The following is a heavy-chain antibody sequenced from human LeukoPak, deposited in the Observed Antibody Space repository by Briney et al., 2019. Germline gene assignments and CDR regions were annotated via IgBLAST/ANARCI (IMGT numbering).Heavy chain of an antibody. CDR3: ARAYDILTEYYFDY. V-gene: IGHV1-69*13. CDR1: GYTFTGYG. Sequence: AAVKVSCKASGYTFTGYGISWVRQAPGQGLEWMGGIIPIFGTANYAQKFQGRVTITADESTSTAYIELSSLRSEDTAVYYCARAYDILTEYYFDYWGQGTLVTVSS. D-gene: IGHD3-9*01. CDR2: IIPIFGTA. J-gene: IGHJ4*02.